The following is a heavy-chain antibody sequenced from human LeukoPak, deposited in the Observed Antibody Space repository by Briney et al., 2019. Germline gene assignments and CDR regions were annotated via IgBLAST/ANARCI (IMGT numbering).Heavy chain of an antibody. CDR1: GGSISSSSYY. CDR3: AGYVLGYYYYMDV. Sequence: SEPLSLTCTVSGGSISSSSYYWGWIRQPPGKGLEWIGSIYYSGSTYYNPSLQSRVTISVDTSNTQFSIKLSYLTAPDTTLFYCAGYVLGYYYYMDVWGKGTTVSVSS. V-gene: IGHV4-39*01. CDR2: IYYSGST. D-gene: IGHD3-3*02. J-gene: IGHJ6*03.